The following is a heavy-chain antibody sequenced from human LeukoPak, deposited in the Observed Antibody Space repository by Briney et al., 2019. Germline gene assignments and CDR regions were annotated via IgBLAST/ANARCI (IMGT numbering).Heavy chain of an antibody. Sequence: PGGSLRLSCAASGFTFSNAWMSWVRQAPGKGLEWVGRIKSKTDGGTTDYAAPVKGRFTISRDDSNNTLYLQMNSLKTEDTAVYYCTSRFRGPTRFDYWGQGTLVTVSS. D-gene: IGHD2-21*01. CDR2: IKSKTDGGTT. V-gene: IGHV3-15*01. CDR3: TSRFRGPTRFDY. J-gene: IGHJ4*02. CDR1: GFTFSNAW.